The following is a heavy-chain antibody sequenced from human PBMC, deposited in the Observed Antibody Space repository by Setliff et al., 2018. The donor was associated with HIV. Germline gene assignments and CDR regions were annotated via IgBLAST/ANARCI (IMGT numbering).Heavy chain of an antibody. V-gene: IGHV3-74*01. D-gene: IGHD6-19*01. CDR3: ARHSDWYGNDAFDI. Sequence: GGSLRLSCAASGFISSNYWMHWVRQAPGKGLVWVSRINSDGSSISYADSVKGRFTISRDNAKNTLYLQMNSLRGEDTAVYYCARHSDWYGNDAFDIWGQGTRVTVSS. J-gene: IGHJ3*02. CDR1: GFISSNYW. CDR2: INSDGSSI.